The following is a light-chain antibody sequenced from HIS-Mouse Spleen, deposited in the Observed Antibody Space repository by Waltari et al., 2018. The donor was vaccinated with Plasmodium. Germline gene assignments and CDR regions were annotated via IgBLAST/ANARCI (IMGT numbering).Light chain of an antibody. V-gene: IGLV2-11*01. CDR3: CSYAGSYTWV. J-gene: IGLJ2*01. Sequence: QSALTQPRPVSGSPGQSVTISCHGTSSDVGGSNLLSWYQQHPGKAPKLMIYDVSKRPSGVPDRFSGSKSGNTASLTISGLQAEDEADYYCCSYAGSYTWVFGGGTKLTVL. CDR1: SSDVGGSNL. CDR2: DVS.